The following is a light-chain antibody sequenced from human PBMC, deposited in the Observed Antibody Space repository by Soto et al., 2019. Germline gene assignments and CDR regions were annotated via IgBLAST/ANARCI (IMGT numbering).Light chain of an antibody. CDR1: SSNIGSNT. V-gene: IGLV1-44*01. CDR2: SNN. J-gene: IGLJ1*01. Sequence: QSALTQPPSASGTRGQRVTISCSGSSSNIGSNTVNWYQQLPGTAPKLLIYSNNQRPSGVPDRFSGSKSGTSASLAISGLQSEDEADYYCAAWDDSLNGSYVFGTGTKLTVL. CDR3: AAWDDSLNGSYV.